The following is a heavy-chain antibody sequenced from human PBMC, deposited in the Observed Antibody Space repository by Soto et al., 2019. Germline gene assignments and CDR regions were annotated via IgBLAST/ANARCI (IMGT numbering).Heavy chain of an antibody. CDR1: GITFSSYW. CDR2: VKTDGST. D-gene: IGHD5-12*01. V-gene: IGHV3-74*02. CDR3: ARGIRGHYAFDV. Sequence: EVQLEESGGDLVQPGGSLRLSCAASGITFSSYWMHWVHQAPGKGLVWVSRVKTDGSTYYADSVKGRFTIFRDNAKNTLYLQMNSLTVDDTAVYYCARGIRGHYAFDVWGQGTMVTVSS. J-gene: IGHJ3*01.